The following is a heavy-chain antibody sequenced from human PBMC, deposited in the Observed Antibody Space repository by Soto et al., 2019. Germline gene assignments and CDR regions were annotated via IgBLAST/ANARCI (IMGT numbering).Heavy chain of an antibody. CDR1: GGTFNTYA. CDR3: AREVQVHTPAFVY. CDR2: ISPMFGAA. Sequence: QVQLVQSGAEMKKPGSSVKVSCQSSGGTFNTYAMNWVRQAPGQGPEWMGDISPMFGAANYAPKFQGRVTITADESPGTSYMQLSSLTSEGTALYFWAREVQVHTPAFVYWGQGTLVTVSS. D-gene: IGHD3-10*01. J-gene: IGHJ4*02. V-gene: IGHV1-69*19.